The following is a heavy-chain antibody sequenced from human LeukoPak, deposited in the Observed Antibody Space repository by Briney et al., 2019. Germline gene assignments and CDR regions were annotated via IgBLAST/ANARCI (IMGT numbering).Heavy chain of an antibody. J-gene: IGHJ4*02. V-gene: IGHV3-30*02. CDR1: GFTFSSYG. CDR2: IRYDGSNK. CDR3: AKASAIVVDITPLDY. D-gene: IGHD3-22*01. Sequence: AGGSLRLSCAASGFTFSSYGMHWVRQAPGKGLEWVAFIRYDGSNKYYADSVKGRFTISRDNSKNTLYLQMNSLRAEDAAVYYCAKASAIVVDITPLDYWGQGTLVTVSS.